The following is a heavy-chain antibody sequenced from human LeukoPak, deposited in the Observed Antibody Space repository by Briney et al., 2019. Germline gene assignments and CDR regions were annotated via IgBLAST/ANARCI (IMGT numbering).Heavy chain of an antibody. Sequence: SGPTLVNPTQTLTLTCTFSGFSLSTSGVGVGWIRQPPGKALEWLALIYWDDDKRYSPSLKSRLTITKDTSKNQVVLTMTNMDPVDTATCYCVHNGDRGDSSGLYLEYYFDYWGQGTLVTVSS. V-gene: IGHV2-5*02. CDR2: IYWDDDK. CDR1: GFSLSTSGVG. CDR3: VHNGDRGDSSGLYLEYYFDY. D-gene: IGHD6-19*01. J-gene: IGHJ4*02.